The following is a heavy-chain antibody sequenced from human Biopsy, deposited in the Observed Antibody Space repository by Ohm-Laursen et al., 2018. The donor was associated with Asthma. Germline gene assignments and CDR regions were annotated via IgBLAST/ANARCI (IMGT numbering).Heavy chain of an antibody. CDR3: ARAVDYSHYYGIDV. J-gene: IGHJ6*02. D-gene: IGHD3-10*01. CDR2: ISVYNGNT. V-gene: IGHV1-18*01. CDR1: GYTFNSAG. Sequence: SVKVSRKTSGYTFNSAGITWVRQAPGRGLEWMGWISVYNGNTKVAQKLQDRVTMITDTSTSTAYMELRSLRSDDTAVYFCARAVDYSHYYGIDVWGQGTTVTVS.